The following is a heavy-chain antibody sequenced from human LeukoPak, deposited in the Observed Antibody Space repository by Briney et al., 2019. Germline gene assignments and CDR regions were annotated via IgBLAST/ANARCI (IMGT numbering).Heavy chain of an antibody. CDR3: AKCPLITGTTIWFDP. J-gene: IGHJ5*02. CDR1: GFTFSSYA. V-gene: IGHV3-23*01. CDR2: ISGSGGST. D-gene: IGHD1-7*01. Sequence: GGSLRLSCAASGFTFSSYAMSWVRQAPGKGLEWVSAISGSGGSTYYADSVKGRFTISRDNSKNTLYLQMNSLRAEDTAVYYCAKCPLITGTTIWFDPWGQGTLVTVSS.